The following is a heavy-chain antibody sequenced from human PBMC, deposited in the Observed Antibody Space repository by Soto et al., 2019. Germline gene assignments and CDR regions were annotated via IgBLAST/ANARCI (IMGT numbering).Heavy chain of an antibody. J-gene: IGHJ4*02. CDR2: IIPILGIA. D-gene: IGHD2-15*01. CDR1: GGTFSSYT. CDR3: ARESYVVAVGIGY. Sequence: ASVKVSCKASGGTFSSYTISWVRQAPGQGLEWMGRIIPILGIANYAQKFQGRVTITADKSTSTAYMELSSLRSEDTAVYYCARESYVVAVGIGYWGQGTLVTVSS. V-gene: IGHV1-69*04.